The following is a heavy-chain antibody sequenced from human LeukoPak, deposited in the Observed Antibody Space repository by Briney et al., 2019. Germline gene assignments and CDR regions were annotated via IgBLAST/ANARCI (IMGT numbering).Heavy chain of an antibody. D-gene: IGHD2-21*02. J-gene: IGHJ4*02. V-gene: IGHV3-21*01. Sequence: GGSLRLSCAASGFTFSSYHINWVRQAPGKGLEWVSSISSNSDYIYYADSVKGRFTISRDNSKNTVYLQMNSLRAEDTGVYYCARDRLEAVTDDDYFDYWGQGTLVTVSS. CDR3: ARDRLEAVTDDDYFDY. CDR2: ISSNSDYI. CDR1: GFTFSSYH.